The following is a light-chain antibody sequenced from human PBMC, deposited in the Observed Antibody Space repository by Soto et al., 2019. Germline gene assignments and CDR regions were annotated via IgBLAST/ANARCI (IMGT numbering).Light chain of an antibody. Sequence: QSVLTQPASVSGSPGQSITISCTGTSSDVGAYNYVSWYQQHPGKAPKLMIFDVSNRPSGVSNRFSGSKSGNTASLTISGLQAEDEADYCCSSYTTATTRVFGGGTKLTVL. J-gene: IGLJ3*02. CDR2: DVS. CDR1: SSDVGAYNY. CDR3: SSYTTATTRV. V-gene: IGLV2-14*01.